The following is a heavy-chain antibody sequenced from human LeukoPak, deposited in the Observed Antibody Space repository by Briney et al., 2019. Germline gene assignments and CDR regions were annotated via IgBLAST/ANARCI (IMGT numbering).Heavy chain of an antibody. D-gene: IGHD6-13*01. CDR3: ARDLPTGASSISFDY. J-gene: IGHJ4*02. Sequence: SETLSLTCTVSGASISGSGYYWGWIRQPPGKGLEWIGSIYSSGSTYYNPSLKSRVTISVDTSKNQFSLKLSSVTAADTAVYYCARDLPTGASSISFDYWGQGTLVTVSS. CDR1: GASISGSGYY. CDR2: IYSSGST. V-gene: IGHV4-39*07.